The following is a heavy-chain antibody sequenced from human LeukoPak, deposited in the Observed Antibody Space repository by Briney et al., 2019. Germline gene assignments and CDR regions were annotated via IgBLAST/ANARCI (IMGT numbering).Heavy chain of an antibody. CDR3: AKGGKWDVTPFDY. CDR2: ISGGGGST. Sequence: GGSLRLSCTASGFAFSIYSMNWVRQAPGKGLEWVSTISGGGGSTYYADSVKGRFTISRDNSKNTLYLQVNSLRAEDTAVYYCAKGGKWDVTPFDYWGQGTLVTVSS. J-gene: IGHJ4*02. D-gene: IGHD1-26*01. V-gene: IGHV3-23*01. CDR1: GFAFSIYS.